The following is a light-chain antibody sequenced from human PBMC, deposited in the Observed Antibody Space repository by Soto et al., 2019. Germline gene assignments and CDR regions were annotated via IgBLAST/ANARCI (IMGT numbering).Light chain of an antibody. Sequence: QSVLTQPPSVSGAPGQRVTISCTGSSSNIGAGYDVHWYQQLPGTAPKLLIYGNTNRPSGVPDRFSGSNSGTSASLAITGLQAEDEADYYCQSYDSTLGAVLFGGGTKLTVL. V-gene: IGLV1-40*01. CDR1: SSNIGAGYD. CDR3: QSYDSTLGAVL. CDR2: GNT. J-gene: IGLJ2*01.